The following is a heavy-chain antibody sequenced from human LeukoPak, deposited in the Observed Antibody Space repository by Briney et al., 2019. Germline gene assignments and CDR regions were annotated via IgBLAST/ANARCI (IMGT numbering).Heavy chain of an antibody. V-gene: IGHV4-4*02. Sequence: SETLSLTCAVSGGSISSSNWWSWVRQPPGKGLEWIGEIYHSGSTNYNPSLKSRVTISVDKSKNQSSLKLSSVTAADTAVYYCASLYCSSTSCYGTFDYWGQGTLVTVSP. CDR1: GGSISSSNW. D-gene: IGHD2-2*01. CDR3: ASLYCSSTSCYGTFDY. J-gene: IGHJ4*02. CDR2: IYHSGST.